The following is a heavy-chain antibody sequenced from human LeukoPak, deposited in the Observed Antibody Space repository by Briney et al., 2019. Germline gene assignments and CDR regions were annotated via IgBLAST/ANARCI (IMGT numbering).Heavy chain of an antibody. Sequence: ASVRVSCTASGYTFTGYYMHWVRQAPGQGLEWMGRINPNSGGTNYAQKFQGRVTMTRDTSISTAYMELSRLRSDDTAVYYCRTDRYGDYGDYIDYWGQGTLVTVSS. J-gene: IGHJ4*02. CDR3: RTDRYGDYGDYIDY. CDR2: INPNSGGT. CDR1: GYTFTGYY. V-gene: IGHV1-2*06. D-gene: IGHD4-17*01.